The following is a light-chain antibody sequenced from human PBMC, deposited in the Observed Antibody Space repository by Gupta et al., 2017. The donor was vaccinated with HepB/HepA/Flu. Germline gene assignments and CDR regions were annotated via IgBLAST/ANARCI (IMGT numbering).Light chain of an antibody. CDR2: EDK. CDR3: QSYDSSNQV. J-gene: IGLJ3*02. CDR1: SGSIASNY. Sequence: NFMLTQPHSVSESPGKTVTISCTRGSGSIASNYVQWYQQRPGSAPTNVIYEDKQRPSGVPDRFSGSIDRSSNSASLTISGLKNEDEDDYYCQSYDSSNQVFGGGTKLTVL. V-gene: IGLV6-57*03.